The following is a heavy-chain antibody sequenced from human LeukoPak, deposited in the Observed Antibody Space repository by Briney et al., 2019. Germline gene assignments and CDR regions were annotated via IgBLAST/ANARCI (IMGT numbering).Heavy chain of an antibody. CDR2: ITSSSSSI. D-gene: IGHD2-15*01. J-gene: IGHJ4*02. CDR3: ARDYCSGGRCYSVDY. V-gene: IGHV3-48*04. CDR1: GFTFSSYS. Sequence: GGSLRLSCAASGFTFSSYSLNWVRQAPGKGLEWVSYITSSSSSIYCADSVKGRFTISRDNAKNSLYLQMNSLRAEDTAMYYCARDYCSGGRCYSVDYWGQGTLVTVSS.